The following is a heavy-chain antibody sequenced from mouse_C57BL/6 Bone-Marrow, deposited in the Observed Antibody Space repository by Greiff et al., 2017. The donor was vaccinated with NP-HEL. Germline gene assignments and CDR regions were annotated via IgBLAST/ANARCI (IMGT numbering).Heavy chain of an antibody. CDR2: ISDGGSYT. CDR1: GFTFSSYA. CDR3: ARDTPVVAKSFDY. D-gene: IGHD1-1*01. J-gene: IGHJ2*01. Sequence: EVQVVESGGGLVKPGGSLKLSCAASGFTFSSYAMSWVRQTPEKRLAWVATISDGGSYTYYPDNVKGRFTISRDNAKNNLYLQMSHLKSEDTAMYYCARDTPVVAKSFDYWGQGTTLTVSS. V-gene: IGHV5-4*01.